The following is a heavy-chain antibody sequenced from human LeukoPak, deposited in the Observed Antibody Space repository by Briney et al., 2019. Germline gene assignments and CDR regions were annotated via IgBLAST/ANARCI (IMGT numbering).Heavy chain of an antibody. D-gene: IGHD4-17*01. CDR1: GGSIRSYY. CDR3: ARGIMTTVPTFDY. Sequence: SETLSLTCTVSGGSIRSYYWSWIRQPPGKGLEWIGYVYYSASTNYNPSLKSRVTISVDTSKKQFSLRLSSVTAAETAVYYCARGIMTTVPTFDYWGQGTLVTVSS. J-gene: IGHJ4*02. V-gene: IGHV4-59*01. CDR2: VYYSAST.